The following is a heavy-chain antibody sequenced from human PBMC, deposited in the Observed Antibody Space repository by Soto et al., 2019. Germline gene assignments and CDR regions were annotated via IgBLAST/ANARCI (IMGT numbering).Heavy chain of an antibody. CDR3: ARDLSIGGYLYYFDY. Sequence: PSVTLSLTCTVSGGSISSYYWSWIRQPPGKGLEWIGYIYYSGSTNYNPSLKSRVTISVDTSKNQFSLKLSSVTAADTAVYYCARDLSIGGYLYYFDYWGQGTLVTVSS. D-gene: IGHD3-22*01. V-gene: IGHV4-59*01. J-gene: IGHJ4*02. CDR2: IYYSGST. CDR1: GGSISSYY.